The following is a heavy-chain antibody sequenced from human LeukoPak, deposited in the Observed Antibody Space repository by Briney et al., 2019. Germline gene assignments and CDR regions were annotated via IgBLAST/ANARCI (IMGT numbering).Heavy chain of an antibody. D-gene: IGHD3/OR15-3a*01. Sequence: ASVKVSCKASGYTFTSYDINWVRQAPGQGLEWMGWINPNSGGTNYAQKFQGRVTMTRDTSISTAYMELSRLRSDDTALYYCARLGLVQYSYYGLDVWGQGTTVTVSS. CDR2: INPNSGGT. V-gene: IGHV1-2*02. J-gene: IGHJ6*02. CDR1: GYTFTSYD. CDR3: ARLGLVQYSYYGLDV.